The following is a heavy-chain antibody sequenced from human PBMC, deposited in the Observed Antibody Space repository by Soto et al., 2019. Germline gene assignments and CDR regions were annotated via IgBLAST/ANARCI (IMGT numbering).Heavy chain of an antibody. J-gene: IGHJ6*03. CDR2: INHSGST. V-gene: IGHV4-34*01. CDR1: GGSFSGYY. Sequence: SETLSLTCAVYGGSFSGYYWSWIRQPPGKGLEWIGEINHSGSTNYNPSLKSRVTISVDTSKNQFSLKLSSVTAADTAVYYCARGDQLPVGYYYYYYMDVWGKGTTVTVSS. D-gene: IGHD2-2*01. CDR3: ARGDQLPVGYYYYYYMDV.